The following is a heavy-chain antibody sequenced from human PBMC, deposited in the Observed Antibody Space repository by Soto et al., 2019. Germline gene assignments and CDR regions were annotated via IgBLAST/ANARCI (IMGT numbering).Heavy chain of an antibody. J-gene: IGHJ4*02. V-gene: IGHV3-23*01. CDR3: AKDSFPGTSSTEIDY. CDR1: GFTFSSYA. D-gene: IGHD1-7*01. CDR2: TSGSGGST. Sequence: PGGSLRLSCAASGFTFSSYAMSWVRQAPGKGLEWVSATSGSGGSTYYADSVKGRFTISRDNSKNTLYLQMNSLRAEDTAVYYCAKDSFPGTSSTEIDYWGKGTLVTVSS.